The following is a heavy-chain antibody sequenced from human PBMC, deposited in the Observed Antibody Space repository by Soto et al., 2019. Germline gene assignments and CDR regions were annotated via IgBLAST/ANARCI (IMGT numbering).Heavy chain of an antibody. CDR3: ARTDYGSGTFDS. Sequence: DVQLVQSGAEVKKPGESLRISCKGSGYDFSAYWINWVRQMPGKGLEWMGTIYPGDSDVRYRPSFQGQVTISVDKSNSIAYLQWSSLKAADTAIYYCARTDYGSGTFDSWGQGTLVTVSS. J-gene: IGHJ4*02. V-gene: IGHV5-51*03. CDR2: IYPGDSDV. CDR1: GYDFSAYW. D-gene: IGHD3-10*01.